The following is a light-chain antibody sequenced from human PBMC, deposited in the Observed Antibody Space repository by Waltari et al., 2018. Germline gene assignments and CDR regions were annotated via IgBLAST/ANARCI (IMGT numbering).Light chain of an antibody. CDR3: RQGTQLPWT. CDR1: QSLVHSDGNTY. V-gene: IGKV2-30*02. CDR2: RVS. J-gene: IGKJ1*01. Sequence: DVVMTQSPLSLPVTLGQPASISCRSSQSLVHSDGNTYLNWFQQRPGQSPRRLIYRVSTRDSGIPDRFSGSGSGTDFTLKISRVEAEDVGVYYCRQGTQLPWTFGQGTKVEIK.